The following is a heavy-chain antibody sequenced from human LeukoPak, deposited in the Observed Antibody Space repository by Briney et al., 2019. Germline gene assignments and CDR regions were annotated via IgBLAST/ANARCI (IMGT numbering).Heavy chain of an antibody. V-gene: IGHV3-30-3*01. J-gene: IGHJ4*02. Sequence: PGGSLRLSCAASGFTFSSYAMHWVRQAPGKGLEWVAVISYDGSNKYYADSVKGRFTISRDNSKNTLYLQMNSLRAEDTAVYYCARDVAVAYYYDSSGPKDSDYWGQGTLVTVSS. CDR3: ARDVAVAYYYDSSGPKDSDY. CDR2: ISYDGSNK. CDR1: GFTFSSYA. D-gene: IGHD3-22*01.